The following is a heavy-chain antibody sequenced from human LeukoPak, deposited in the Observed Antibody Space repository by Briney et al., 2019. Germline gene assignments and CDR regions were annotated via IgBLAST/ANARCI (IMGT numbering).Heavy chain of an antibody. Sequence: SETLSLTCTVSGGYISSHYWSWIRQPPGKGLEWIGYIYYSGSTNYNPSLKSRVTISVDTSKNQFSLKLSSVTAADTAVYYCARVDTIFGDDWFDPWGQGTLVTVSS. CDR3: ARVDTIFGDDWFDP. CDR2: IYYSGST. V-gene: IGHV4-59*11. D-gene: IGHD3-3*01. CDR1: GGYISSHY. J-gene: IGHJ5*02.